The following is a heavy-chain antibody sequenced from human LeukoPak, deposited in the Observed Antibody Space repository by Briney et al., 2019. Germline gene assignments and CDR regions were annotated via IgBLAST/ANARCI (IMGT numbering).Heavy chain of an antibody. J-gene: IGHJ4*02. D-gene: IGHD2/OR15-2a*01. CDR2: INPNSGGT. CDR3: ARDSRAYTFPFDY. V-gene: IGHV1-2*02. CDR1: GYTFTGYY. Sequence: APVKVSCKASGYTFTGYYMHWVRQAPGQGLEWMGWINPNSGGTNYAQKFQGRVTMTRDTSISTAYMELSRLRSDDTAVYYCARDSRAYTFPFDYWGQGTLVTVSS.